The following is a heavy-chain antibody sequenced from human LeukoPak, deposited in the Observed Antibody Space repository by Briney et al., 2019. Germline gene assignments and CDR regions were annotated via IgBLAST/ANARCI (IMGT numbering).Heavy chain of an antibody. Sequence: GGSLRLSCAASRFSFSDYYMTWIRQAPGKGLEWVSYISGNGSSIYYTDSVKGRFTMSRNNAKNSLYLQMNSLRAEDTAVYYCAKGPLSHYYYYMDVWGKGTTVTVSS. CDR1: RFSFSDYY. CDR3: AKGPLSHYYYYMDV. CDR2: ISGNGSSI. V-gene: IGHV3-11*04. D-gene: IGHD2/OR15-2a*01. J-gene: IGHJ6*03.